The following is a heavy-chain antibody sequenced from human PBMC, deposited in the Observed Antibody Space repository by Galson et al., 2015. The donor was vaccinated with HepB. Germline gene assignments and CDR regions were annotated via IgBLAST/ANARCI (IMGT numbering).Heavy chain of an antibody. Sequence: CAISGDSVSSNSAAWNWIRQSPSRGLEWLGRTYYRSKWYNDYAVSVKSRITINPDTSKNQFSLQLNSVTPEDTAVYYCARGVLVLRFLEWLFHGMDVWGQGTTVTVSS. CDR1: GDSVSSNSAA. CDR3: ARGVLVLRFLEWLFHGMDV. J-gene: IGHJ6*02. V-gene: IGHV6-1*01. CDR2: TYYRSKWYN. D-gene: IGHD3-3*01.